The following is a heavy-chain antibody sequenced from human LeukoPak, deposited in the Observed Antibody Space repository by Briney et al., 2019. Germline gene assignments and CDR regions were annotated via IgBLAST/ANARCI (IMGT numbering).Heavy chain of an antibody. CDR2: IRSKAYGETV. Sequence: GGSLRLSCTASGFTFGDYAMSWIRQAPGKGLEWVGFIRSKAYGETVDYAASVKGRFTISRDDSKAIAYPQMNSLKTEDTAVYHCTRDRGAYNLYDYWGQGTLVTVSS. V-gene: IGHV3-49*03. D-gene: IGHD1-1*01. J-gene: IGHJ4*02. CDR1: GFTFGDYA. CDR3: TRDRGAYNLYDY.